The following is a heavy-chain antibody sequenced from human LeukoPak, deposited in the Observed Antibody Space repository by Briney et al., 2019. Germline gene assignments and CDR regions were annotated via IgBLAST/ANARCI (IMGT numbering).Heavy chain of an antibody. CDR2: IRSSSSYI. J-gene: IGHJ3*02. CDR3: AREGRRSIVVVPAAIGHDAFDI. D-gene: IGHD2-2*02. CDR1: GLTFSSNS. Sequence: GGSLRLSCAASGLTFSSNSMNWVRHAPGKGLEWVPPIRSSSSYIYYADSVKGRFTISRDNAKNSLYLQMNSLRAEDTAVYYCAREGRRSIVVVPAAIGHDAFDIWGQGTMVTVSS. V-gene: IGHV3-21*01.